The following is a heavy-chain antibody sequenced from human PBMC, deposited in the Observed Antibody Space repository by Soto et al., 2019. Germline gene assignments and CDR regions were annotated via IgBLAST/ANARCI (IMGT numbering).Heavy chain of an antibody. CDR1: GGTFSSYT. CDR3: PRQGSGWYAGFDY. V-gene: IGHV1-69*02. Sequence: QVQLVQSGAEVKKPGSSVKVSCKASGGTFSSYTISWVRQATGQGLEWMGRIIPILGIANYAQKFQGRVTITADKSTSTAYMELSSLRSEDTAVYYGPRQGSGWYAGFDYWGQGTLVTVAS. J-gene: IGHJ4*02. D-gene: IGHD6-19*01. CDR2: IIPILGIA.